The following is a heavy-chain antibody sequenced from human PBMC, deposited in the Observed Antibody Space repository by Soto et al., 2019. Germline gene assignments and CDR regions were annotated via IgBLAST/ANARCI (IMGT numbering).Heavy chain of an antibody. CDR3: ALERQLNSPSDGIDI. CDR1: AFTVYY. CDR2: INPNTGVT. V-gene: IGHV1-2*02. Sequence: ASVKVSCKASAFTVYYLHWVRQAPGQGLEWMGRINPNTGVTNYAQRFQGRVTMTSDTSITTAFMDLSNVDFDDTAVYYCALERQLNSPSDGIDIWGQGTMVTVSS. J-gene: IGHJ3*02. D-gene: IGHD6-13*01.